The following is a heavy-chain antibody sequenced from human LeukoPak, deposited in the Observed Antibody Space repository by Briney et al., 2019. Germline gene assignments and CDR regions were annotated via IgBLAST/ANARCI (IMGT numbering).Heavy chain of an antibody. CDR1: GFTFDDYG. Sequence: GGSLRLSCAASGFTFDDYGMSWVRQAPGKGLEWVSGINWNGGSTGYADSVKGRFTISRDNAKNTLYLQMNSLRAEDTAVYYCAKGHSGYEINWFDPWGQGTLVTVSS. CDR2: INWNGGST. CDR3: AKGHSGYEINWFDP. J-gene: IGHJ5*02. D-gene: IGHD5-12*01. V-gene: IGHV3-20*04.